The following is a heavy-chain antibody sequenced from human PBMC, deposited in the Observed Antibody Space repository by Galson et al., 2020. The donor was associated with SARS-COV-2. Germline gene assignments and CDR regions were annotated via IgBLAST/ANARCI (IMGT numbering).Heavy chain of an antibody. Sequence: GGSLRLSCAASGFTFSSYAMSWVRQAPGKGLEWVSAISGSGGSTYYADSVKGRFTISRDNSKNTLYLQMNSLRAEDTAVYYCGKDLHYDILTGYFDYWGQGTLVTVSS. CDR3: GKDLHYDILTGYFDY. V-gene: IGHV3-23*01. D-gene: IGHD3-9*01. CDR1: GFTFSSYA. CDR2: ISGSGGST. J-gene: IGHJ4*02.